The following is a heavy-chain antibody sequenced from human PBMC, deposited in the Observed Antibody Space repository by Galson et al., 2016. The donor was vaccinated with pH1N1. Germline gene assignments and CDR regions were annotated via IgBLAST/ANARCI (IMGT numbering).Heavy chain of an antibody. CDR2: IFWDDDE. CDR3: ARFTYGDYTTYFDY. CDR1: GFSLKTSGVA. V-gene: IGHV2-5*02. Sequence: PALVKPTQTLTLTCTFSGFSLKTSGVAVGWIRQPPGQALEWLALIFWDDDERYSPSLKSRLTITKDTSRNQVVLTVSNMDPVDTATYYCARFTYGDYTTYFDYWGQGTLVTVSS. J-gene: IGHJ4*02. D-gene: IGHD4-17*01.